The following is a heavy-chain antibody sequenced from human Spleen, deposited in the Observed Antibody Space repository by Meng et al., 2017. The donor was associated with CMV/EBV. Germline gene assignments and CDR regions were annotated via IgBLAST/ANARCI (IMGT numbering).Heavy chain of an antibody. Sequence: GESLKISCAVSGFTFSNYALHWVRQAPGKGLEWVAVISYDGINKYYADSVKGRFTISRDNSKNTLYLQMNSLRAEDTAVYYCTKNGAARHLISYYYGMDVWGQGTTVTVSS. J-gene: IGHJ6*02. D-gene: IGHD6-6*01. CDR2: ISYDGINK. CDR3: TKNGAARHLISYYYGMDV. V-gene: IGHV3-30*04. CDR1: GFTFSNYA.